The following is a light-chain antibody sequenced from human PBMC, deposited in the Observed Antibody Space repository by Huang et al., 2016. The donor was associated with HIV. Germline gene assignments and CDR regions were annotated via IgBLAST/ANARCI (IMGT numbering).Light chain of an antibody. V-gene: IGKV2-28*01. Sequence: DIVMTQSPLSLPVTPGEPASISCRSSQILLHNNGYNYLVWYLQKPGHSPQLLIYLGSNRASGVPDRCSGSGSGTNFTLKISRVEAEDVGVYYCKQGLQTPFTFGPGTKVDIK. CDR1: QILLHNNGYNY. CDR2: LGS. CDR3: KQGLQTPFT. J-gene: IGKJ3*01.